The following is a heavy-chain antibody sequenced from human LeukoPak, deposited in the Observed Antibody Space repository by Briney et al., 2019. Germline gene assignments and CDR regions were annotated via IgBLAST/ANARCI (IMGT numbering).Heavy chain of an antibody. V-gene: IGHV1-3*01. CDR1: GYTFTSYA. CDR3: AIDYGSGSYYRTTLDY. D-gene: IGHD3-10*01. J-gene: IGHJ4*02. Sequence: ASVKVSCKASGYTFTSYAMHWVRQAPGQRLEWMGWINAGNGNTKYSQKFQGRVTITRDTSASTAYMKLSSLRSEDTAVYYCAIDYGSGSYYRTTLDYWGQGTLVTVSS. CDR2: INAGNGNT.